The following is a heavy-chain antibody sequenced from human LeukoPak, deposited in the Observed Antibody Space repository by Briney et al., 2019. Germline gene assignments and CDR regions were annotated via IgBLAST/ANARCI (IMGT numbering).Heavy chain of an antibody. D-gene: IGHD2-15*01. J-gene: IGHJ6*02. CDR3: ARDVLVVVPVTLEPGYYYYGMDA. Sequence: GRSLRLSCVASGFTFSNYAIHWVRQAPGKGLEWGAVISYDGSNKYYADSVRGRFTISRDNSKNTLSLQMNSLRADDTAVYYCARDVLVVVPVTLEPGYYYYGMDAWGQGTTVTVSS. CDR1: GFTFSNYA. CDR2: ISYDGSNK. V-gene: IGHV3-30-3*01.